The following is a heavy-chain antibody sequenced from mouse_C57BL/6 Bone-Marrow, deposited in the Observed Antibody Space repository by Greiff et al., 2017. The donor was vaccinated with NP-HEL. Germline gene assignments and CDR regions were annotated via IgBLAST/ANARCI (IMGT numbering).Heavy chain of an antibody. J-gene: IGHJ4*01. CDR1: GFNIKDDY. D-gene: IGHD2-3*01. CDR3: TTHDASYYYAMDY. CDR2: IDPENGDT. Sequence: EVKLVESGAELVRPGASVKLSCTASGFNIKDDYMHWVKQRPEQGLEWIGWIDPENGDTEYASKFQGKATITADTSSNTAYLQLSSLTSEDTAVYYCTTHDASYYYAMDYWGQGTSVTVSS. V-gene: IGHV14-4*01.